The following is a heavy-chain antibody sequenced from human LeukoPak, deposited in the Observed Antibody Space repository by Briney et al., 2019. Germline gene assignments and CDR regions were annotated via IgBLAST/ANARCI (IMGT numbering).Heavy chain of an antibody. Sequence: GGSLRLSCAASGFTFSSYSMNWVRQAPGKGLEWVSSISSSSSYIYCADSVKGRFTISRDNAKNSLYLQMNSLRAEDTAVYYCARDGSSVPYNWFDPWGQGTLVTVSS. J-gene: IGHJ5*02. CDR2: ISSSSSYI. CDR3: ARDGSSVPYNWFDP. D-gene: IGHD6-6*01. V-gene: IGHV3-21*01. CDR1: GFTFSSYS.